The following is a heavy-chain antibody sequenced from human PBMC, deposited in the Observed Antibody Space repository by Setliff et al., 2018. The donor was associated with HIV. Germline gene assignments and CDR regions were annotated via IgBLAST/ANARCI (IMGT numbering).Heavy chain of an antibody. CDR1: GGTFSSYV. CDR2: IIPIFGTA. J-gene: IGHJ3*02. V-gene: IGHV1-69*05. CDR3: ARGYYNFWSGYYDSRFPNPIDAFDI. D-gene: IGHD3-3*01. Sequence: SVKVSCKASGGTFSSYVISWVRQAPGQGLEWMGGIIPIFGTANYAQKFQGRVTITTDESTSTAYMELRSLRSDDTAVYYCARGYYNFWSGYYDSRFPNPIDAFDIWGQGTMVTV.